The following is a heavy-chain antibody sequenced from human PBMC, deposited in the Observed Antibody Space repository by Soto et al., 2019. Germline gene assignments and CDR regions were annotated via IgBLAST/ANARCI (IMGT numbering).Heavy chain of an antibody. J-gene: IGHJ4*02. Sequence: ASVKVSCKASGYTFTSYYMHWVRQAPGQGLEWMGIINPSGGSTSYAQKFQGRVTMTRDESTSTVYMELSSLRSEDTAVYYCAREGIAAAGTDYWGQGTLVTVSS. CDR1: GYTFTSYY. CDR3: AREGIAAAGTDY. V-gene: IGHV1-46*01. D-gene: IGHD6-13*01. CDR2: INPSGGST.